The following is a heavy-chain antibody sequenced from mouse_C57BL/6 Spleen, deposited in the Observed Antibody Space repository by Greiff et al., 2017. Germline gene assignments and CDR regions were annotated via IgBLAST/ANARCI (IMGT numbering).Heavy chain of an antibody. Sequence: QVQLKQSGPGLVQPSQSLSITCTVSGFSLTSSGVHWVRQSPGKGLEWLGVIWSGGSTDYNAAFISRLSISKDNSKSQVFFKMNSLQADDTAIYYCARNGHGYYEGFAYWGQGTLVTVSA. J-gene: IGHJ3*01. CDR3: ARNGHGYYEGFAY. CDR2: IWSGGST. D-gene: IGHD2-3*01. V-gene: IGHV2-2*01. CDR1: GFSLTSSG.